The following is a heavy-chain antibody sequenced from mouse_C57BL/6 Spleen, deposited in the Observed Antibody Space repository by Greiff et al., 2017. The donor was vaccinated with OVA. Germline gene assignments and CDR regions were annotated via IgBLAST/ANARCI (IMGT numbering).Heavy chain of an antibody. D-gene: IGHD1-1*02. CDR1: GFNINDYY. CDR2: IDPEDGET. Sequence: EVQLQQSGAELVKPGASVKLSCTASGFNINDYYMHWVKQRTEQGLEWIGRIDPEDGETKYAAKFQGKATITAAPSSNTVSLQLSSVTSEDTAGYYCAPGTYLDDWGQGTTLTVSS. J-gene: IGHJ2*01. V-gene: IGHV14-2*01. CDR3: APGTYLDD.